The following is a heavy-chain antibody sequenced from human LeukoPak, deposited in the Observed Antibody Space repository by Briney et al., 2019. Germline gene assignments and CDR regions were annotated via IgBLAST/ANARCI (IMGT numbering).Heavy chain of an antibody. V-gene: IGHV4-61*02. Sequence: PSRTLSLTCTVSGDSISSGDYYWSWIRQPAGKGLEWIGTIYYSGTTYYNPSLKSRVTISLDTSKNQFSLKLSSVTAADTAIYYCARDFSSSSTVYYYYYMDVWGKGTTVTVSS. CDR1: GDSISSGDYY. D-gene: IGHD6-6*01. CDR2: IYYSGTT. J-gene: IGHJ6*03. CDR3: ARDFSSSSTVYYYYYMDV.